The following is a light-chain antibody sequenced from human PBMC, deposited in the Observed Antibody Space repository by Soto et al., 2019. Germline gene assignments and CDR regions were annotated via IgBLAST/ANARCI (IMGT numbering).Light chain of an antibody. J-gene: IGKJ1*01. CDR1: QSISSW. CDR2: KAS. CDR3: QQYNSYST. V-gene: IGKV1-5*03. Sequence: DIQMTQSPSTLSASVGDRVTITCRASQSISSWLAWYQQKPGKAPKLLIYKASSLESGVPSRFSGSGSGTGFTLTISSLQPDYFATYYCQQYNSYSTFGQGTKVDIK.